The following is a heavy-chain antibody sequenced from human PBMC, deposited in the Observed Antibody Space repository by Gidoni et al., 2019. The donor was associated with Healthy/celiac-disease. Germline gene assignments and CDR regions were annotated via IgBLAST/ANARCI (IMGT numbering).Heavy chain of an antibody. CDR2: INHSGST. CDR1: GGSFSGYY. CDR3: ARGGGPRWFDP. J-gene: IGHJ5*02. Sequence: QVQLQQWRAGLLTPSETLSLTCAVSGGSFSGYYWSWFRQPPGKGLEWIGEINHSGSTNYSPSLKSRVTISVDTSKNQFSLKVSSVTAADTAVYYCARGGGPRWFDPWGQGTLVTVSS. V-gene: IGHV4-34*01.